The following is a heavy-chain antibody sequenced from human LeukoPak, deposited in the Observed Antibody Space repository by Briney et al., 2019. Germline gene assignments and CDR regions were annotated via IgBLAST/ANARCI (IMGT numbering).Heavy chain of an antibody. D-gene: IGHD6-19*01. CDR2: ISYDGSNK. V-gene: IGHV3-30*07. J-gene: IGHJ6*04. Sequence: GGSLRLSCAASGFTFSSYAMHWVRQAPGKGLEWVAVISYDGSNKYYADSVKGRFTISRDNSKNTLYLQMNSLRAEDTAVYYCAKEQWLVRAFDIWGKGTTVTVSS. CDR3: AKEQWLVRAFDI. CDR1: GFTFSSYA.